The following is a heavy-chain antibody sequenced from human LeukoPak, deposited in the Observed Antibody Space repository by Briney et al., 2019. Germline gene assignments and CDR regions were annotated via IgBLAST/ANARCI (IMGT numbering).Heavy chain of an antibody. Sequence: SETLSLTCTVSGYSISSGYYWVWIRQPPGKGLEWIGCIYHSGTTYYDPPLKSRITISVDTSKNQFSLNLNSVTAADTALYYCARDQPYMDVWGKGTTVTVSS. CDR2: IYHSGTT. J-gene: IGHJ6*03. CDR1: GYSISSGYY. V-gene: IGHV4-38-2*02. CDR3: ARDQPYMDV.